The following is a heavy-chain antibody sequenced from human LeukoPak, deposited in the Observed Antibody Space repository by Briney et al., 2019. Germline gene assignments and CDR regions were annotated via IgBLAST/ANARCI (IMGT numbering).Heavy chain of an antibody. CDR3: ATGVVAATPPYYYGMDV. CDR1: GFTFSDYY. V-gene: IGHV3-11*01. D-gene: IGHD2-15*01. CDR2: ISSSGSTI. J-gene: IGHJ6*02. Sequence: GGSLRLSCAASGFTFSDYYMSWIRQAPGKGLEWVSYISSSGSTIYYADSVKVRFTTSRDNAKNSLYLQMNSLRAEDTAVYYCATGVVAATPPYYYGMDVWGQGTTVTVSS.